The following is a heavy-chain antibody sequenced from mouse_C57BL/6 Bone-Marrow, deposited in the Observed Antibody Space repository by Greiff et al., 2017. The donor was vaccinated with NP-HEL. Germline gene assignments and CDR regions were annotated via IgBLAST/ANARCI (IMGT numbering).Heavy chain of an antibody. CDR1: GYTFTDYY. CDR2: INPNNGGT. V-gene: IGHV1-26*01. D-gene: IGHD1-1*01. Sequence: EVQLQQSGPELVKPGASVKISCKASGYTFTDYYMNWVKQSPGKSLEWIGDINPNNGGTSYNQKFKGKATLTVDKSSSTAYMELRSLTSEDSAVYYCARLARGYYGAYWGKGTLVTVSA. CDR3: ARLARGYYGAY. J-gene: IGHJ3*01.